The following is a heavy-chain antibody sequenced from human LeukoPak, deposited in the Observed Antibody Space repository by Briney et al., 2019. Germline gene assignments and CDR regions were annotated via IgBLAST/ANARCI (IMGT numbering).Heavy chain of an antibody. CDR3: ARETPIDCSSTSCIKGYSYYMDV. V-gene: IGHV1-69*01. J-gene: IGHJ6*03. D-gene: IGHD2-2*01. CDR1: GGTFSSYG. CDR2: IIPIFGTA. Sequence: GSSVKVSCKASGGTFSSYGISWVRQAPGQGLEWMGGIIPIFGTAKYAQKFQGRVTITADESTSTAYMELSSLRSEDTAVYYCARETPIDCSSTSCIKGYSYYMDVWDKGTTVTVSS.